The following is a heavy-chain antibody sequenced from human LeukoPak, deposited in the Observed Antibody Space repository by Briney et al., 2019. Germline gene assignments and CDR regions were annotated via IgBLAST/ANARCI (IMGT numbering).Heavy chain of an antibody. CDR2: ISGSGGST. CDR1: GFTFSSYS. D-gene: IGHD5-12*01. Sequence: GGSLRLSCAASGFTFSSYSMNWVRQAPGKGLEWVSAISGSGGSTYYADSVKGRFTISRDNSKNTLYLQMNSLRAEDTAVYYCAKDRRWSRVATSPLFDYWGQGTLVTVSS. J-gene: IGHJ4*02. V-gene: IGHV3-23*01. CDR3: AKDRRWSRVATSPLFDY.